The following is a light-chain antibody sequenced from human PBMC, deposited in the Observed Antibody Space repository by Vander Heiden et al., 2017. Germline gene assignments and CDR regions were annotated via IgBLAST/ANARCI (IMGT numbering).Light chain of an antibody. Sequence: EIVLTQSPATLSLSPGGRATLSCRASQSISSYVAWYQQKPGQAPRLLIYDAFNRATGIPARFSASGSETDFTLTISSLEPEDFAVYYCQQGSNRPLAFGGGTMVEIK. CDR3: QQGSNRPLA. CDR2: DAF. CDR1: QSISSY. V-gene: IGKV3-11*01. J-gene: IGKJ4*01.